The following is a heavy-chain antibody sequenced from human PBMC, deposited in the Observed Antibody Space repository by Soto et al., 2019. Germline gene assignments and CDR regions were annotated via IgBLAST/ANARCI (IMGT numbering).Heavy chain of an antibody. CDR3: ARGADYGDYLPQYYFDY. V-gene: IGHV1-69*12. CDR2: IIPIFGTA. Sequence: QVQLVQSGAEVKKPGSSVKVSCKASGGTFSSYAISWVRQAPGQGLEWMGGIIPIFGTANYAQKFQGRVTITADESTSTAYMELSSLRSEVTDVYYCARGADYGDYLPQYYFDYWGQGTLVTVSS. CDR1: GGTFSSYA. J-gene: IGHJ4*02. D-gene: IGHD4-17*01.